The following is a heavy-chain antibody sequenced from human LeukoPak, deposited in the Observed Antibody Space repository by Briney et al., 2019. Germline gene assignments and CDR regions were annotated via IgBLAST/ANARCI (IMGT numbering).Heavy chain of an antibody. V-gene: IGHV1-69*13. CDR3: AELGSGSYSFDY. D-gene: IGHD3-10*01. CDR1: GDTFSSYA. Sequence: ASVKVSCKASGDTFSSYAISWVRQAPGQGLEWMGGIIPIFGTANYAQKFQGRVTITADESTSTAYMELSSLRSEDTAVYYCAELGSGSYSFDYWGQGTLVTVSS. CDR2: IIPIFGTA. J-gene: IGHJ4*02.